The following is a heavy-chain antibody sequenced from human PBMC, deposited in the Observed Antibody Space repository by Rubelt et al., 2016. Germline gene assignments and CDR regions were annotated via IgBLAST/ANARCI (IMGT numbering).Heavy chain of an antibody. D-gene: IGHD2-2*01. J-gene: IGHJ4*02. V-gene: IGHV3-48*02. Sequence: EVQLVESGGGLVQPGGSLRLSCAASGFTFSSYSMNWVRQAPGKGLEGVSYISSSSRTIYYADSVKGRFTISRDNAKNSLYLQMNSLRDEDTAVYYCATQGYCSSTSCYGAYWGQGTLVTVSS. CDR1: GFTFSSYS. CDR3: ATQGYCSSTSCYGAY. CDR2: ISSSSRTI.